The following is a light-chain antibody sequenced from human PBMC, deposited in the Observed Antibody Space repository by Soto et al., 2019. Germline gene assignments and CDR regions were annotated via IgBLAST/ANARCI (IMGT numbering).Light chain of an antibody. CDR3: QQRSNWPST. CDR1: QSVSSY. Sequence: EIVLTQSPATLSLSPGERATLSCRASQSVSSYLAWYQQKPGQAPRLLIYDASNRATGIPARFSGSGSGTDFTLTISSLEPEDFAVYSCQQRSNWPSTFGQGNKV. CDR2: DAS. J-gene: IGKJ1*01. V-gene: IGKV3-11*01.